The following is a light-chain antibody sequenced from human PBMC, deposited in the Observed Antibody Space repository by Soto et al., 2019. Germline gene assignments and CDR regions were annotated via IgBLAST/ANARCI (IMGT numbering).Light chain of an antibody. CDR1: SSNIGAGYD. J-gene: IGLJ2*01. CDR2: GNS. Sequence: QPVLTQPPSVSGAPGQRVTISCTGSSSNIGAGYDVHWYQQLPGTAPKLLIYGNSNRPSGAPDRFSGSKSGTSASLAITGLQAEDEADYYCQSYDSSLSVDVVFGGGTKLTVL. V-gene: IGLV1-40*01. CDR3: QSYDSSLSVDVV.